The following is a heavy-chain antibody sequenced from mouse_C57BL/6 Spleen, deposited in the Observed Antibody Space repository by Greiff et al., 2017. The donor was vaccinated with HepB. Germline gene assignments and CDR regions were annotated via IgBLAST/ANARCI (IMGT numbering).Heavy chain of an antibody. D-gene: IGHD3-3*01. V-gene: IGHV2-2*01. Sequence: VQLQQSGPGLVQPSQSLSITCTVSGFSLTSYGVHWVRQSPGKGLEWLGVIWSGGSTDYNAAFISRLSISKDNSKSQVFFKMNSLQADDTAIYYCAREEGDVAWFAYWGQGTLVTVSA. CDR3: AREEGDVAWFAY. CDR1: GFSLTSYG. CDR2: IWSGGST. J-gene: IGHJ3*01.